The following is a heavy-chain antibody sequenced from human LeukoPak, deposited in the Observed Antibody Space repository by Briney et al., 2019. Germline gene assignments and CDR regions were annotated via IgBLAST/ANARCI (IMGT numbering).Heavy chain of an antibody. CDR2: IKQDGSEK. CDR3: ARDDISGYYLPYYYGMDV. V-gene: IGHV3-7*01. D-gene: IGHD3-22*01. CDR1: GFTFSSYW. Sequence: PGGSLRLSCAASGFTFSSYWMSWVRQAPGKGLEWVANIKQDGSEKYYVDSVKGRFTISRDNAKNSLYLQMNSPRAEDTAVYYCARDDISGYYLPYYYGMDVWGQGTTVTVSS. J-gene: IGHJ6*02.